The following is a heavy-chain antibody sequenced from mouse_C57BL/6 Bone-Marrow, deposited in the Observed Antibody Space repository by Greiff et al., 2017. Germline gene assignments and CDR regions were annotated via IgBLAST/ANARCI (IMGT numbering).Heavy chain of an antibody. D-gene: IGHD3-2*02. Sequence: DVMLVESEGGLVQPGSSMKLSCTASGFTFSDYYMAWVRQVPEKGLEWVANINYDGSSTYYLDSLKSRFIIPRDNAKNILYLQMSSLKSEDTATYYCARGSPDSSGPFAYWGQGTLVTVSA. CDR3: ARGSPDSSGPFAY. CDR2: INYDGSST. J-gene: IGHJ3*01. CDR1: GFTFSDYY. V-gene: IGHV5-16*01.